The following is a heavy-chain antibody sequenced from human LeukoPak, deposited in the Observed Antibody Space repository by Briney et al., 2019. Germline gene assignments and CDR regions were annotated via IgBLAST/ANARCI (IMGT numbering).Heavy chain of an antibody. Sequence: SGGSLRLSCAVSGITLSNYGMSWVRQAPGKGLEWVAGISDSGSSTKYADSVKGRFTISRDNPKNTLYLQMNSLRVEDTAVYFCAKRGVVTRVILVGFHKEAYYFDSWGQGALVTVSS. CDR3: AKRGVVTRVILVGFHKEAYYFDS. J-gene: IGHJ4*02. V-gene: IGHV3-23*01. CDR1: GITLSNYG. D-gene: IGHD3-22*01. CDR2: ISDSGSST.